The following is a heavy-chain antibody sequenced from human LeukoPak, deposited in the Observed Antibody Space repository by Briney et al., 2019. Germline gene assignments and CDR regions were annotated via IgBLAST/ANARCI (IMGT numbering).Heavy chain of an antibody. J-gene: IGHJ6*02. CDR2: INHSGST. Sequence: SETLSLTCAVYGGSFSGYYWSWIRQPLGKGLEWIGEINHSGSTNYNPSLKSRVTISVDTSKNQFSLKLSSVTDADTAVYYCARAIYYYYGMDVWGQGTTVTVSS. CDR3: ARAIYYYYGMDV. D-gene: IGHD2-2*01. CDR1: GGSFSGYY. V-gene: IGHV4-34*01.